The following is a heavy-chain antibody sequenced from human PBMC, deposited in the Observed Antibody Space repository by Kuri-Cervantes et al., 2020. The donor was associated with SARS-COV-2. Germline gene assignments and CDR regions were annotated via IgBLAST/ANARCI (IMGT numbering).Heavy chain of an antibody. J-gene: IGHJ3*02. CDR3: AREALGWELLVSAFDI. Sequence: GESLKISCEASGISFSYYWMTWVRQTPGRGLEWVANIKQDGSEKYYVDSVKGRFTISRDNAGNSLYLQMNSLRAEDTAVYYCAREALGWELLVSAFDIWGQGTMVTVSS. V-gene: IGHV3-7*01. CDR2: IKQDGSEK. D-gene: IGHD1-26*01. CDR1: GISFSYYW.